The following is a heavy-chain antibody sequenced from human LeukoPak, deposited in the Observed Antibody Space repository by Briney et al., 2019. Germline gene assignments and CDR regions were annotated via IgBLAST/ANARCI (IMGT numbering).Heavy chain of an antibody. CDR3: ARDLYDFWSGYRNFDY. Sequence: PGGSLRLSCAASGFTFSSYWMSWVRQAPGKGLEWVANIKQDGSEKYYVDSVKGRFTISRDNAKNSLYLQMNSLRAEDTAVYYCARDLYDFWSGYRNFDYWGQGTLVTVSS. V-gene: IGHV3-7*01. CDR2: IKQDGSEK. CDR1: GFTFSSYW. D-gene: IGHD3-3*01. J-gene: IGHJ4*02.